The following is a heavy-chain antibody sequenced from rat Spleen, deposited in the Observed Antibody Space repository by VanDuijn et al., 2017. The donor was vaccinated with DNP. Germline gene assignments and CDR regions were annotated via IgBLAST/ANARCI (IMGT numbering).Heavy chain of an antibody. V-gene: IGHV3-1*01. CDR3: ARWVWYFDY. CDR2: ISFSGGT. J-gene: IGHJ2*01. CDR1: GYSITSNY. Sequence: EVQLQESGPGLVKPSQSLSLTCSVTGYSITSNYWGWVRKFPGNKLEYIGHISFSGGTNYNPSLKSQISITRDTSKNQFFLYLNSVTPEDTATYYCARWVWYFDYWGQGVMVTVSS.